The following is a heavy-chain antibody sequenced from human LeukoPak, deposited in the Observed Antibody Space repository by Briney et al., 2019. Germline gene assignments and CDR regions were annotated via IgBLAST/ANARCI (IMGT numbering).Heavy chain of an antibody. D-gene: IGHD6-13*01. J-gene: IGHJ4*02. CDR2: IYYSGST. CDR1: GGSISSYY. V-gene: IGHV4-59*12. Sequence: KPSETLSLTCTVSGGSISSYYWSWIRQPPGKGLEWIGYIYYSGSTNYNPSLKSRVTISVDTSKNQFSLKLSSVTAADTAVYYCARNPIAAAGTFDYWGQGTLVTVSS. CDR3: ARNPIAAAGTFDY.